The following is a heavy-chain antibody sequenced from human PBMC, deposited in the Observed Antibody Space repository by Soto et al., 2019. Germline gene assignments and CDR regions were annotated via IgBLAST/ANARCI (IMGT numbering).Heavy chain of an antibody. CDR2: IYYSGTT. Sequence: SETLSLTCAVSGYSISSSNRWGWIRQPPGKGLEWIGYIYYSGTTYYNPSLKSRVTMSVDTSKNQFSLKLTSVTAVDTAVYYCARREIQGPIDYWGQGTLVTVSS. CDR3: ARREIQGPIDY. D-gene: IGHD1-26*01. J-gene: IGHJ4*02. CDR1: GYSISSSNR. V-gene: IGHV4-28*01.